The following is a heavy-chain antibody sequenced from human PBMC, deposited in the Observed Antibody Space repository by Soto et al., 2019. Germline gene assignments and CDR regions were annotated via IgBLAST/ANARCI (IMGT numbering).Heavy chain of an antibody. J-gene: IGHJ4*02. CDR2: IKQDGSEK. D-gene: IGHD3-3*01. V-gene: IGHV3-7*01. CDR1: GFTFSSYW. CDR3: ARARNPFWSGYPSLYY. Sequence: PGGSLRLSCAASGFTFSSYWMSWVLQAPWKGLEWVANIKQDGSEKYYVDSVKGRFTISRDNAKNSLYLQMNSLRAEDTAVYYCARARNPFWSGYPSLYYWGQGTLVTVSS.